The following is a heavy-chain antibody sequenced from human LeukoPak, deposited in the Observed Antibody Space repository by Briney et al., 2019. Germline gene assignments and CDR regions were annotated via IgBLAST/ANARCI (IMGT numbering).Heavy chain of an antibody. D-gene: IGHD3-22*01. J-gene: IGHJ4*02. V-gene: IGHV1-18*01. Sequence: ASVKVSCKASGYTFTSYGISWVRQAPGQGLEWMGWISAYNGNTNYAQKLQGRVTMTTDTSTSTAYMELRSLRSDGTAVYYCARPYYYDSTGYYQYYFDYWGQGTLVTVSS. CDR1: GYTFTSYG. CDR3: ARPYYYDSTGYYQYYFDY. CDR2: ISAYNGNT.